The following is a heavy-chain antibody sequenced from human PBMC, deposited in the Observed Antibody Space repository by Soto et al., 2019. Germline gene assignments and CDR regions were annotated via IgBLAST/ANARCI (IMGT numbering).Heavy chain of an antibody. CDR3: ARNPPGTVAAYDY. CDR2: MNPNSGNT. D-gene: IGHD2-15*01. J-gene: IGHJ4*02. CDR1: GYTFTSYD. Sequence: AASVKVSCKASGYTFTSYDINWVRQATGQGLEWMGWMNPNSGNTGYAQKFQGRVTMTRNTSISTAYMELSSLRSEDTAVYYCARNPPGTVAAYDYWGQGTLVTVSS. V-gene: IGHV1-8*01.